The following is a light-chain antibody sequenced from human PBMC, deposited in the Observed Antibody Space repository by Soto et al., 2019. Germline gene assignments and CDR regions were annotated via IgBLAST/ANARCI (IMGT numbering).Light chain of an antibody. J-gene: IGKJ1*01. CDR2: GGS. CDR3: QLYRT. V-gene: IGKV3-20*01. CDR1: QSFKSSY. Sequence: EILLTQSPGTLSLSPGDSATLSCRASQSFKSSYLAWYQKKPGQAPKLLIHGGSTRATGISDRFSGSGSGTDFTLTISRLEHEEFAVYYCQLYRTFGQGTKVDIK.